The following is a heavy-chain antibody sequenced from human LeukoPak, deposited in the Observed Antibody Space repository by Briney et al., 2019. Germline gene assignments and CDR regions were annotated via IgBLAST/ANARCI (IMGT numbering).Heavy chain of an antibody. CDR3: AREREETYGSGSYTFDH. D-gene: IGHD3-10*01. CDR2: INTNNGNT. Sequence: ASVKVSCKASGYAFTFYAMHWVRQAPGQGLEWMGWINTNNGNTNYVKRLQGRVTMTTDTSTTTAYMELRSLISDDTAVYYCAREREETYGSGSYTFDHWGQGTLVTVSS. CDR1: GYAFTFYA. V-gene: IGHV1-18*01. J-gene: IGHJ4*02.